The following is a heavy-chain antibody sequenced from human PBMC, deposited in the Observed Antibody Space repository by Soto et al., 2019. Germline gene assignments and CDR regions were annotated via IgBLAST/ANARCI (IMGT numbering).Heavy chain of an antibody. CDR1: GFTFSSYS. Sequence: GGSLRLSCAASGFTFSSYSMNWVRQAPGKGLEWVSYISSSSSTIYYADSVKGRFTISRDNAKNSLYLQMNSLRAEDTAVYYCARDVAYGDYGYYYYYMDVWGKGTTVTVSS. CDR2: ISSSSSTI. CDR3: ARDVAYGDYGYYYYYMDV. J-gene: IGHJ6*03. D-gene: IGHD4-17*01. V-gene: IGHV3-48*01.